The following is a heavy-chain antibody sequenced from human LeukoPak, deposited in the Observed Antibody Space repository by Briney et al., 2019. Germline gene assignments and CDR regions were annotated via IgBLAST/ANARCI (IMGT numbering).Heavy chain of an antibody. D-gene: IGHD3-9*01. CDR2: IYPSGST. CDR1: GGSISSYY. Sequence: SETLSLTCHVSGGSISSYYWRWIRQPAGKGLAWIGRIYPSGSTNYNPSLKSRVTISVDKSKNQFSLELRSVTAADTAVYYCARDQTGFDYWGQGTLVTVSS. CDR3: ARDQTGFDY. J-gene: IGHJ4*02. V-gene: IGHV4-4*07.